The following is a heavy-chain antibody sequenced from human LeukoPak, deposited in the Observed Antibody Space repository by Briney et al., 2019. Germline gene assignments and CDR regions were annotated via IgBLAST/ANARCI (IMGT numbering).Heavy chain of an antibody. J-gene: IGHJ4*02. Sequence: SETLSLTCTVSGGSISSYYWTWIRQPPGKGLEWIGYVYYSGTTNYNPSLKSRVTISVNTSSNQVSLKLSSVTAADTAVYYCTRGAYSYGHWGQGTLVAVSS. CDR1: GGSISSYY. D-gene: IGHD5-18*01. V-gene: IGHV4-59*01. CDR2: VYYSGTT. CDR3: TRGAYSYGH.